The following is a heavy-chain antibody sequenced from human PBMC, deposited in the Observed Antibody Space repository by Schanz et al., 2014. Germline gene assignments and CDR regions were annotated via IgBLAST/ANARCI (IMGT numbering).Heavy chain of an antibody. Sequence: QILLVQPGPEVKKPGASVTVSCKASGYDFHIYAYSWVRQAPGQGPEWIGWISGYNGDTKYAQKFQHRVNMTTDRTTSTVYMELRSLRFDDTAVYFCARDNGRIPAANSFDYWGQGTRVTVSS. CDR1: GYDFHIYA. CDR3: ARDNGRIPAANSFDY. V-gene: IGHV1-18*01. J-gene: IGHJ4*02. D-gene: IGHD1-26*01. CDR2: ISGYNGDT.